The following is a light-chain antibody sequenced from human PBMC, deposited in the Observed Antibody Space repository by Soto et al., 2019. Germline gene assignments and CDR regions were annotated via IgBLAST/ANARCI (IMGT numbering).Light chain of an antibody. CDR1: SGHSSNA. CDR3: QTWGTGIHWV. V-gene: IGLV4-69*01. J-gene: IGLJ3*02. Sequence: QLVLTQSPSASASLGASVKLTCTLSSGHSSNAIAWHQQQPEKGPRYLMKLISDGSHSKGDGIPDRFSGSSSGAERYLIISSLQSDDEADYYCQTWGTGIHWVFGGGTKLTVL. CDR2: LISDGSH.